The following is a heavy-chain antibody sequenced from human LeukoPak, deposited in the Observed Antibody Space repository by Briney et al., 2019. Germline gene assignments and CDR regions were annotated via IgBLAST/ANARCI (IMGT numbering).Heavy chain of an antibody. CDR3: ARGPRTDYPLDYFMDV. CDR2: ISYSGST. Sequence: SETLSLTCTVSGGSISSSTYYWGWIRQPPGKGLEWIGSISYSGSTYYNPSLKSRVTISVDTSKNQFSLKLSSVTAADTAVYYCARGPRTDYPLDYFMDVWGKGTTVTVSS. D-gene: IGHD3-16*01. J-gene: IGHJ6*03. CDR1: GGSISSSTYY. V-gene: IGHV4-39*07.